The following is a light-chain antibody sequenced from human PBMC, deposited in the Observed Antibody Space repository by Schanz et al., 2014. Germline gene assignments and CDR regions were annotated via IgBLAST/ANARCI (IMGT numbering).Light chain of an antibody. CDR2: AAS. CDR1: QGISSY. V-gene: IGKV1-9*01. CDR3: QQLYTYPFT. Sequence: QLTQSPSSLSASVGDRVTITCRASQGISSYLAWYQQKPGKVPKLLINAASTLQSGVPSRFSGSGSGTDFTLTISSLQPEDFATYYCQQLYTYPFTFGPGTKVDIK. J-gene: IGKJ3*01.